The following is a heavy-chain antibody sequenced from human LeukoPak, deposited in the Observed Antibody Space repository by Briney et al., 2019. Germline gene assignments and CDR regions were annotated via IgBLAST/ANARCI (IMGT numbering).Heavy chain of an antibody. J-gene: IGHJ4*02. Sequence: GGSLRLSCSTSGFIYSPYAMHWVRQAPGKGLEYVSSISSEGKTTYYADSVKGRFTISRDNSKNTLYLQMSSLRPEDTAVYYCVKDRWVDHWGQGTLVTVSS. CDR1: GFIYSPYA. CDR3: VKDRWVDH. D-gene: IGHD6-13*01. V-gene: IGHV3-64D*06. CDR2: ISSEGKTT.